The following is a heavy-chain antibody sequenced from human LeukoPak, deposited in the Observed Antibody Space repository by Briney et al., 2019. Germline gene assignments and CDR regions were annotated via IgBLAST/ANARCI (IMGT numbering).Heavy chain of an antibody. J-gene: IGHJ4*02. D-gene: IGHD7-27*01. CDR1: GYTFIDYF. Sequence: GASVKVSCKASGYTFIDYFIHWVRQAPGQGLEWMGRINPNSGGAEFTQEFQGRAIMTRDTSISTTYMELSRLTSDDAALYYCARDLSSTSNWEFDYWGQGTLVTVSS. CDR2: INPNSGGA. CDR3: ARDLSSTSNWEFDY. V-gene: IGHV1-2*06.